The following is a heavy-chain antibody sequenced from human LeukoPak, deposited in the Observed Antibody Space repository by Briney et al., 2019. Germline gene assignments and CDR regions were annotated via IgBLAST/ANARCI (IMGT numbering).Heavy chain of an antibody. D-gene: IGHD6-19*01. CDR2: ISSSGSTI. J-gene: IGHJ4*02. Sequence: GGSLRLSCAASGFTFSSYSMNWVRQAPGKGLEWVSYISSSGSTIYYADSVKGRFTISRDNAKNSLYLQMNSLRAEDTAVYYCATATGGWIDYWGQGTLVTVSS. CDR1: GFTFSSYS. CDR3: ATATGGWIDY. V-gene: IGHV3-48*04.